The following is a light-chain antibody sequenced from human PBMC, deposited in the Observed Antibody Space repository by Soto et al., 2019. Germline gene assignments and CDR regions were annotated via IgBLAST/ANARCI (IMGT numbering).Light chain of an antibody. CDR1: QSVSNNY. J-gene: IGKJ1*01. CDR2: GAS. Sequence: EIVLTQSPGTLSLSPVGRATLSCRASQSVSNNYLAWYQQKPGQAPRLLIYGASNRATGIPDRLSGSGSGTDFTLTIRRLEPEDFAVYYCQQYGSSGTFGQGTKVDIK. V-gene: IGKV3-20*01. CDR3: QQYGSSGT.